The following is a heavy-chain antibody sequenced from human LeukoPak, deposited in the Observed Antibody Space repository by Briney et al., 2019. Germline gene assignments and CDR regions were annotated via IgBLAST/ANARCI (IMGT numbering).Heavy chain of an antibody. V-gene: IGHV3-21*01. D-gene: IGHD5-24*01. J-gene: IGHJ4*02. CDR1: GFTFSNYN. CDR2: ISSSSRYK. CDR3: ARASRDGYNSDY. Sequence: GGSLRLSCAASGFTFSNYNMNWVRQAPGKGLEWVSSISSSSRYKYYADSVKGRFTISRDNAKNSLYLQMNSLRAEDTAVYYCARASRDGYNSDYWGQGTLVTVSS.